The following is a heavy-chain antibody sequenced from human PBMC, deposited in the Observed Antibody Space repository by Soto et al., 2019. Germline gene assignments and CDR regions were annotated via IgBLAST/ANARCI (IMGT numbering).Heavy chain of an antibody. CDR1: GGTFSSYA. CDR2: IIPIFGTA. J-gene: IGHJ5*02. D-gene: IGHD2-8*01. V-gene: IGHV1-69*05. CDR3: ARVPSRRIPKMDWFDP. Sequence: QVQLVQSGAEVKKPGSSVKVSCKASGGTFSSYAISWVRQAPGQGLEWMGGIIPIFGTANYAQKFQGRVTITXXEXTXXAYMELSSLRSEDTAVYYCARVPSRRIPKMDWFDPWGQGTLVTVSS.